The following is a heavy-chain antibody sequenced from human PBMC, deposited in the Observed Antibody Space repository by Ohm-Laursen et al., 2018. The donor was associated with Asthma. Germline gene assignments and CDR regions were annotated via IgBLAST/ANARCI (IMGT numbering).Heavy chain of an antibody. Sequence: VSSVKVSCKSSGYTFTSYYMHWVRQAPGQGLEWMGIINPSGGSTSYAQKFQGRVTMTRDTSTSTVYMELSSLRSEDTAVYYCARDSDSSAPGGDRGAYWGQGTLVTVSS. CDR3: ARDSDSSAPGGDRGAY. D-gene: IGHD3-22*01. CDR2: INPSGGST. J-gene: IGHJ4*02. V-gene: IGHV1-46*01. CDR1: GYTFTSYY.